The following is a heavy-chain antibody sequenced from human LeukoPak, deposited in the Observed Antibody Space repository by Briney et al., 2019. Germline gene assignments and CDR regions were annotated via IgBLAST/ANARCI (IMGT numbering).Heavy chain of an antibody. CDR1: GFTFSSYA. Sequence: PGGSLRLSCAASGFTFSSYAMHWVRQAPGKGLEWVAVISYDGSNKYYADSVKGRFTISRDNSKNTLYLQMNSLRAEDTAVYYCARESSKYSSSWYDNWFDPWGQGTLVTVSS. V-gene: IGHV3-30-3*01. D-gene: IGHD6-13*01. CDR2: ISYDGSNK. CDR3: ARESSKYSSSWYDNWFDP. J-gene: IGHJ5*02.